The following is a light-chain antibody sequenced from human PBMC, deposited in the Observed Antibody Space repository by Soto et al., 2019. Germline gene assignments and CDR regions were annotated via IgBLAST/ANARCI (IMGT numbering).Light chain of an antibody. CDR1: HDINNF. V-gene: IGKV1-33*01. J-gene: IGKJ5*01. Sequence: DIQMTQSPSSVCASVRGRVNITCLASHDINNFLNWYQQKPGQAPKLLIFRASKLETGVPSRFSGSGSGTEFTFTISSLQPEDIATYYCQQYNNLPITIGQGTRLEI. CDR2: RAS. CDR3: QQYNNLPIT.